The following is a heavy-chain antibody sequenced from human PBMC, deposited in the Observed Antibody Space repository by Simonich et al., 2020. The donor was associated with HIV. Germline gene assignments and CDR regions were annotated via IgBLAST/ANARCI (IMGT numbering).Heavy chain of an antibody. D-gene: IGHD6-13*01. CDR2: INHSGCT. Sequence: QVQLQQWGAGLLKPSETLSLTCAVYGGSFSGYYWSWIRQPPGKGLEWIGEINHSGCTNSNPSLKSRVNISVDTSKNQFSLKLSSVTAADTAVYYCARLTAGGLGEYFQHWGQGTLVTVSS. CDR1: GGSFSGYY. V-gene: IGHV4-34*01. CDR3: ARLTAGGLGEYFQH. J-gene: IGHJ1*01.